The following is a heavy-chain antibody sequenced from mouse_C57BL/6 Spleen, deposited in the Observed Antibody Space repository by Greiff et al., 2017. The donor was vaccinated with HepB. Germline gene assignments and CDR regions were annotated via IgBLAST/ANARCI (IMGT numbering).Heavy chain of an antibody. D-gene: IGHD1-1*01. V-gene: IGHV1-55*01. CDR1: GYTFTSYW. Sequence: QVQLQQPGAELVKPGASVKISCKASGYTFTSYWITWVQQTPGQGLEWIGDISPSSGSTNYNEKFKSKATLTVDTSSSTAYLQLSSLTSEDSAVYDYARSIYDYGRGYYFDYWGQGTTLTVSS. CDR3: ARSIYDYGRGYYFDY. J-gene: IGHJ2*01. CDR2: ISPSSGST.